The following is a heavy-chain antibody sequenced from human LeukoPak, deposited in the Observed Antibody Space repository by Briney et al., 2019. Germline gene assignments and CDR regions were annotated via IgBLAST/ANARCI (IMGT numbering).Heavy chain of an antibody. Sequence: PGGSLRLSCAASGFTFSNYAMTWVRQAPGKGLEWVSAISGSDGSTYYSDSVKGRFTISRDNSKNTLYLQMNSLRAEDTAVYYCAKRARIAAAANYYYMDVWGKGTTVTVSS. CDR2: ISGSDGST. CDR1: GFTFSNYA. J-gene: IGHJ6*03. D-gene: IGHD6-13*01. V-gene: IGHV3-23*01. CDR3: AKRARIAAAANYYYMDV.